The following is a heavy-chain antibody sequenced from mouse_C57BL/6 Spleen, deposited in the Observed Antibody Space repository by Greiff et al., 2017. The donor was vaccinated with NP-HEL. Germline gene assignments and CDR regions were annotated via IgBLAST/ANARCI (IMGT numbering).Heavy chain of an antibody. D-gene: IGHD2-4*01. J-gene: IGHJ1*03. CDR1: GFTFSSYG. CDR3: ARQRGGDYDGDWYFDV. CDR2: ISSGGSYT. V-gene: IGHV5-6*02. Sequence: DVMLVESGGDLVKPGGSLKLSCAASGFTFSSYGMSWVRQTPDKRLEWVATISSGGSYTYYPDSVKGRFTISRDNAKNTLYLQMSSLKSEDTAMYYCARQRGGDYDGDWYFDVWGTGTTVTVSS.